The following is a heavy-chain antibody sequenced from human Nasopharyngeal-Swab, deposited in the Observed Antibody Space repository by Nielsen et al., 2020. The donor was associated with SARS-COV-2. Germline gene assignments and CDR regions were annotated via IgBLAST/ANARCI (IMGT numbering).Heavy chain of an antibody. Sequence: ASVKVSCKASGYTFINYGITWVRQAPGQGLEWMGWSSAYNSNTNYAQKFQGRVTMTTDTSTNTAYMELRSLRSDDTVVYYCARKRGEQWLSQFDYWGQGTLVTVSS. CDR2: SSAYNSNT. D-gene: IGHD6-19*01. CDR3: ARKRGEQWLSQFDY. CDR1: GYTFINYG. J-gene: IGHJ4*02. V-gene: IGHV1-18*01.